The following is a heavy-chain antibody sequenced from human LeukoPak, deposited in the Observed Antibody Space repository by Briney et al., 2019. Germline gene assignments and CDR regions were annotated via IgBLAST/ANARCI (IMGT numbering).Heavy chain of an antibody. D-gene: IGHD3-22*01. V-gene: IGHV4-38-2*02. Sequence: SETLSLTCTVSGYSISSGYYWGWIRQPPGKGLEWIGSIYHSGSTYYNPSLKSRVTISVDTSKNQFSLKLSSVTAADTAVYYCARSYYYDSSPLVAFDIWGQGTMVTVSS. CDR1: GYSISSGYY. CDR3: ARSYYYDSSPLVAFDI. CDR2: IYHSGST. J-gene: IGHJ3*02.